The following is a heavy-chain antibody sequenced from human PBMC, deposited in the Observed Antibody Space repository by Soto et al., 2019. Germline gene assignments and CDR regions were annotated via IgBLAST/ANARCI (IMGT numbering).Heavy chain of an antibody. J-gene: IGHJ4*02. D-gene: IGHD2-8*02. CDR2: IYYSGST. CDR1: GGSISSSSYY. Sequence: SETLSLTCTVSGGSISSSSYYWGWIRQPPGKGLEWIGSIYYSGSTYYNPSLKSRVTISVDTSKNQFSLKLASVTAADTAVYYCARDKITGLFDYWGQGTLVTVSS. V-gene: IGHV4-39*02. CDR3: ARDKITGLFDY.